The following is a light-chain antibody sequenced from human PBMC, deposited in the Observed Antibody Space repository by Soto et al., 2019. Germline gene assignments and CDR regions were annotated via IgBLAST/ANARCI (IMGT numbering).Light chain of an antibody. Sequence: QSALTQPRSVSGSPGQSVTISCTGTSSDVGGYNYVSWYQKYPGKAPKLMIYDVTKRPSGVPDRFSGSKSGNTASLTISGLQAEDEADFYCCSYGGSFPYVFGTGTKLTVL. CDR1: SSDVGGYNY. CDR2: DVT. V-gene: IGLV2-11*01. J-gene: IGLJ1*01. CDR3: CSYGGSFPYV.